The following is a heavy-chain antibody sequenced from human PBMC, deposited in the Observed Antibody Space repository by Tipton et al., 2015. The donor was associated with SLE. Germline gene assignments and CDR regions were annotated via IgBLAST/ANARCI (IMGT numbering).Heavy chain of an antibody. D-gene: IGHD3-3*02. CDR1: GFSFSDYY. CDR2: ISSSGNTI. J-gene: IGHJ4*02. CDR3: AGGGLAGYYFDY. V-gene: IGHV3-11*04. Sequence: QLVQSGGGLVKPGGSLRLSCAASGFSFSDYYMSWIRQAPGKGLEWVSYISSSGNTIYYAESVKGRFTISRDNAKNSLYLQMNSLRAEDTAVYYCAGGGLAGYYFDYWGQGTLVTVSS.